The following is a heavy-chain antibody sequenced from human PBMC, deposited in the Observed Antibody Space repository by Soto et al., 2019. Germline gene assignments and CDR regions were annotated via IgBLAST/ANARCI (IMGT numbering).Heavy chain of an antibody. D-gene: IGHD6-19*01. CDR1: GDSISSYY. J-gene: IGHJ4*02. CDR2: TYITGHT. V-gene: IGHV4-4*07. Sequence: LSLTCRVSGDSISSYYWSWIRQSAGKGLEWIGRTYITGHTNYNPSLKSRVTMSVDTSRHQLSLHLSSVTAADTAVYYCAREYTETVDGPTPFYFDYWGQGTPVTVSS. CDR3: AREYTETVDGPTPFYFDY.